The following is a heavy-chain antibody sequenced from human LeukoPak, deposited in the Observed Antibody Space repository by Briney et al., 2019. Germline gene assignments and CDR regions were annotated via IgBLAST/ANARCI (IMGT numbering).Heavy chain of an antibody. CDR2: IYYTGTTSGRT. D-gene: IGHD5-24*01. J-gene: IGHJ4*02. Sequence: SETLSLTCSVSGDDIYNHYLSWVRQPPGKEPEWIAYIYYTGTTSGRTDYNPSLQSRVSISIDTSKNQFSLRLDSVTAADTAFYYCAEIPRIWGQGILVTVSS. CDR1: GDDIYNHY. CDR3: AEIPRI. V-gene: IGHV4-59*11.